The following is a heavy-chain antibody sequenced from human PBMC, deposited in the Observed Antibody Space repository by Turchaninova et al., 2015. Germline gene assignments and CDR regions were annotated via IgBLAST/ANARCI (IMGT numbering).Heavy chain of an antibody. CDR1: GFTFSSYA. CDR3: AKDQYYDTSGGSGAFDY. CDR2: LRGGGGNP. V-gene: IGHV3-23*04. D-gene: IGHD3-22*01. Sequence: EVQLVESGGGLVQPGGSLRISCAASGFTFSSYALSWVRQGPGRGLGGGSALRGGGGNPYSAAAEKRLYTSASDKSKNRLYLQMNSLRAEDTAVYYWAKDQYYDTSGGSGAFDYWGQGTLVTVSS. J-gene: IGHJ4*02.